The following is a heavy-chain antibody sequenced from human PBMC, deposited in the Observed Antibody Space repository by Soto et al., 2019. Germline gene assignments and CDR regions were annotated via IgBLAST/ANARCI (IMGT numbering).Heavy chain of an antibody. D-gene: IGHD1-1*01. CDR3: ARVPSESTTMDY. CDR2: MTPNTGDT. J-gene: IGHJ4*02. Sequence: QVQLVQSGAEVKKPGASVKVSCRASGYNFTNYDINWVRQASGQGLEWMGWMTPNTGDTGFAQKFQGRVTMTRNTSISTAYMELSSLGSEDTAFYYCARVPSESTTMDYWGQGTLVTVSS. V-gene: IGHV1-8*01. CDR1: GYNFTNYD.